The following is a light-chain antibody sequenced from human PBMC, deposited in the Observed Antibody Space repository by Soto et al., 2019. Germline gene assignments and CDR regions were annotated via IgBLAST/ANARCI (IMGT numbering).Light chain of an antibody. CDR1: QGISSY. J-gene: IGKJ1*01. Sequence: AIRMTQSPSSFSASTGDRVTITCRASQGISSYLAWYQQKPGKAPKLLIYAASTLQSGVPSRFSGSGSVTDFTLTISCLQSEDFATYYCQQYYSYPTTFGQGTKVEIK. CDR3: QQYYSYPTT. CDR2: AAS. V-gene: IGKV1-8*01.